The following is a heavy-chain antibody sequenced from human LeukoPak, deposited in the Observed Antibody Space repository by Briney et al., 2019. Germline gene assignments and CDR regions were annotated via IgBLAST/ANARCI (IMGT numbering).Heavy chain of an antibody. J-gene: IGHJ4*02. CDR2: ISGSGGST. CDR3: AKHRVHDSSGYYFLYYFDY. D-gene: IGHD3-22*01. Sequence: RPGGSLRLSCAASGFTFSSYAMSWVRQAPGKGLEWVSAISGSGGSTYYADSVKGRFTISRDNSKNTLYLQMNSLRAEDTAVYYCAKHRVHDSSGYYFLYYFDYWGQGTLVTVSS. V-gene: IGHV3-23*01. CDR1: GFTFSSYA.